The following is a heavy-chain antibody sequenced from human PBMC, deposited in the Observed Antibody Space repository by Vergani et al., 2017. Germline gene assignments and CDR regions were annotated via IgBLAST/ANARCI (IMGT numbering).Heavy chain of an antibody. Sequence: QVQLAQSGAVVKKSGASVKVSCKAAGYTFTSYDINWVRQATGQGLEWMGWMNPNSGNTGYAQKFQGRVTMTRKTSISTAYMERSSLRSDDTAVYYCVTGRGIYWRRGGMVTDSS. D-gene: IGHD6-13*01. J-gene: IGHJ4*02. CDR2: MNPNSGNT. CDR3: VTGRGIY. CDR1: GYTFTSYD. V-gene: IGHV1-8*01.